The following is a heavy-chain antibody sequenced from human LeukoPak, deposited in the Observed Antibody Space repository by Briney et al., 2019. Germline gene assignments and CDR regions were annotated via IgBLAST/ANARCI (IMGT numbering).Heavy chain of an antibody. CDR3: ARGKDGYNYYFDY. J-gene: IGHJ4*02. Sequence: SVKVSCKASGGTFSSYAISCVRQAPGQGLEWMGGIIPIFGTANYAQKFQGRVTITADESTTTAYMELSSLRSEDTAVYYCARGKDGYNYYFDYWGQGTLVTVSS. CDR2: IIPIFGTA. CDR1: GGTFSSYA. D-gene: IGHD5-24*01. V-gene: IGHV1-69*13.